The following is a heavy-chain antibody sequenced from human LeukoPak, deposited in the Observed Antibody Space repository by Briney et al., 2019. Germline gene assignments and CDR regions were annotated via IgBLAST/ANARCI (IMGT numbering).Heavy chain of an antibody. Sequence: PSETLSLTCTVSGGSISSCYWSWIRQPPGKGLEWIGYIYYSGSTNYNPSLKSRVTISVDTSKNQFSLKLSSVTAADTAVYYCARSVGYCSSTSCYFDYWGQGTLVTVSS. J-gene: IGHJ4*02. CDR2: IYYSGST. D-gene: IGHD2-2*01. CDR3: ARSVGYCSSTSCYFDY. V-gene: IGHV4-59*08. CDR1: GGSISSCY.